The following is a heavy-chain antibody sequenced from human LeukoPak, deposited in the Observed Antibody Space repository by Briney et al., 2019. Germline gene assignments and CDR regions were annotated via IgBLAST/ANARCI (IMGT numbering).Heavy chain of an antibody. CDR2: INHSGST. D-gene: IGHD5-18*01. CDR1: GGSFSGYY. CDR3: ARGPRYSYGSYSSPVHS. V-gene: IGHV4-34*01. J-gene: IGHJ4*02. Sequence: PSETLSLTCAVYGGSFSGYYWSWIRQPPGKGLEWIGEINHSGSTNYNPSLKSRVTISVDTSKNQFSLKLSSVTAADTAVYYCARGPRYSYGSYSSPVHSWGQGTLVTVSS.